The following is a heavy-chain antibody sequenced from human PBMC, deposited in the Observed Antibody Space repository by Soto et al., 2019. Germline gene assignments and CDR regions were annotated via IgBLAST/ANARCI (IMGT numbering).Heavy chain of an antibody. D-gene: IGHD5-12*01. CDR1: GYTFTSYD. CDR3: ARAGDSGYDLLGNWFDP. Sequence: GASVKVSCKASGYTFTSYDINWVRQATGQGLEWMGWMNPNSGNTGYAQKFQGRVTMTRNTSISTAYMELSSLRSEDTAVYYCARAGDSGYDLLGNWFDPWGQGTLVTVSP. J-gene: IGHJ5*02. V-gene: IGHV1-8*01. CDR2: MNPNSGNT.